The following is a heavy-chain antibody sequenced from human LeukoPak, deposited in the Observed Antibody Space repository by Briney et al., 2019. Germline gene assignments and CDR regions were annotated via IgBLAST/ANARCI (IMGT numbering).Heavy chain of an antibody. CDR1: GGSISSSSYY. CDR2: IYTSGST. Sequence: SQTLSLTCTVSGGSISSSSYYWSWIRQPAGKGLEWIGRIYTSGSTNYNPSLKSRVTISVDTSKNQFSLKLSSVTAADTAVYYCARWGYSGYDLSLSWFDPWGQGTLVTVSS. CDR3: ARWGYSGYDLSLSWFDP. D-gene: IGHD5-12*01. V-gene: IGHV4-61*02. J-gene: IGHJ5*02.